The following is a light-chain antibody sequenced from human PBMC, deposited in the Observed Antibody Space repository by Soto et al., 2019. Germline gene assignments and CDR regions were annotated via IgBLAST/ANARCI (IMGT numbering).Light chain of an antibody. J-gene: IGKJ1*01. CDR2: AAS. V-gene: IGKV1-27*01. CDR3: QQYNNAPRT. Sequence: DIQMTQSPSSLSASVGDTVTITCRASQGISNYLAWYQQKPGQVPNLLIYAASTLQSGVPSRFSGSGSGTDFTLNISSLRPEDVANYSCQQYNNAPRTFGQGTKVEI. CDR1: QGISNY.